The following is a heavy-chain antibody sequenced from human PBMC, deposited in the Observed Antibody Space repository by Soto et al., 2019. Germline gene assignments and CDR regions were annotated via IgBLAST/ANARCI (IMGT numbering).Heavy chain of an antibody. CDR1: GGSISSYY. CDR3: ARSSIKPQVFMYPFDY. Sequence: SETLSLTCTVSGGSISSYYWSWIRQPPGKGLEWIGYIYYSGSTNYNPSLKSRVTISVDTSKNQFSLRLNSVTAADTAVYYCARSSIKPQVFMYPFDYWSQGTLVTV. J-gene: IGHJ4*02. V-gene: IGHV4-59*08. D-gene: IGHD3-3*01. CDR2: IYYSGST.